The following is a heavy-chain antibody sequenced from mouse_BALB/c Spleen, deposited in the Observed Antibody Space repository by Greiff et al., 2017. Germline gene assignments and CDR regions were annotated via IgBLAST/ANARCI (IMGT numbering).Heavy chain of an antibody. D-gene: IGHD2-12*01. CDR3: TRDDDYAMDY. Sequence: DVMLVESGGGLVQPGGSMKLSCVASGFTFSNYWMNWVRQSPEKGLEWVAEIRLKSNNYATHYAESVKGRFTISRDDSKSSVYLQMNNLRAEDTGIYYCTRDDDYAMDYWGQGTSVTVSA. V-gene: IGHV6-6*02. CDR1: GFTFSNYW. CDR2: IRLKSNNYAT. J-gene: IGHJ4*01.